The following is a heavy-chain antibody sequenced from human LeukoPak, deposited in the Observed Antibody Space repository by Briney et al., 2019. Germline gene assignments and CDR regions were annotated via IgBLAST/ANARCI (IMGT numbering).Heavy chain of an antibody. CDR1: GGSISSYC. CDR3: ARGSGYDYASY. CDR2: IYYSGST. J-gene: IGHJ4*02. Sequence: SETLSLTCTVSGGSISSYCWSWIRQPPGKGLEWIGYIYYSGSTNYNPSLKSRVTISVDTSKNQFSLKLSSVTAADTAVYYCARGSGYDYASYWGQGTLVTVSS. D-gene: IGHD5-12*01. V-gene: IGHV4-59*01.